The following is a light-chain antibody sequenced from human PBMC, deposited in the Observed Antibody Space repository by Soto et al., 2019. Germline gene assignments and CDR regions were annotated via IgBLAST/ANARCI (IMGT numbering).Light chain of an antibody. CDR2: DAS. Sequence: EIVMTHSPATLSVSTGERATLSCRASQGVNRYYLAWYQQKPGQAPRLLIYDASSRATGIPDRFSGSGSGTDFTLTISRLEPEDFAVYYCQQYGSSPWTFGQGTKVDI. J-gene: IGKJ1*01. V-gene: IGKV3-20*01. CDR3: QQYGSSPWT. CDR1: QGVNRYY.